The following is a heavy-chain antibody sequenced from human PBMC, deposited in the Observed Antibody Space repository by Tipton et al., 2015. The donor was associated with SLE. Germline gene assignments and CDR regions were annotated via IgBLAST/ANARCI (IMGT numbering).Heavy chain of an antibody. Sequence: TLSLTCAVYGETFRGSYWGWIRQPPGRGLEWIGESSHSGSASYNPSLKSRVIISVDTSKNQFSLKLSSVTAADSAVYYCARRVAARPLDYWGQGTLVTVSS. CDR3: ARRVAARPLDY. J-gene: IGHJ4*02. V-gene: IGHV4-34*01. D-gene: IGHD6-6*01. CDR1: GETFRGSY. CDR2: SSHSGSA.